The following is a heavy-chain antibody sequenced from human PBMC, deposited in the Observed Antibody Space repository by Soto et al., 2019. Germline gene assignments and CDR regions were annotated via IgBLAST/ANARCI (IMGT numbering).Heavy chain of an antibody. CDR3: ARRVDYGDFYYYYGMDV. D-gene: IGHD4-17*01. V-gene: IGHV3-73*01. J-gene: IGHJ6*02. CDR1: GFAFSGSV. Sequence: PGGSLRLSCGASGFAFSGSVMHWVRQASGKGLEWVGRIRGRNDNYATTYGASVRGRFIISRDDSKNTAYLQMNSLETEDTAVYYCARRVDYGDFYYYYGMDVWGRGTTVTVS. CDR2: IRGRNDNYAT.